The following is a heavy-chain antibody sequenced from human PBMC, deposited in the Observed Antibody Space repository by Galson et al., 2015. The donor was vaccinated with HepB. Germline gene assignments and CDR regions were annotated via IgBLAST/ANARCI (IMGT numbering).Heavy chain of an antibody. CDR1: GFTFSSYA. J-gene: IGHJ3*02. D-gene: IGHD1-14*01. V-gene: IGHV3-23*01. CDR2: ISGSGGST. CDR3: AKARNSRWAFDI. Sequence: SLRLSCAASGFTFSSYAMHWVRQAPGKGLEWVSAISGSGGSTYYADSVKGRFTISRDNSKNTLYLQMNSLRAEDTAVYYCAKARNSRWAFDIWGQGTMVTVSS.